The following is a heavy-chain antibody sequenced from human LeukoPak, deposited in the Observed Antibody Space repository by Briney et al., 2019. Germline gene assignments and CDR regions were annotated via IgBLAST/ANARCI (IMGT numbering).Heavy chain of an antibody. CDR2: ISGSGGST. D-gene: IGHD6-19*01. Sequence: PGGSLRLSCAASGFTFSSYAMSWVRQAPGKGLEWVSAISGSGGSTYYADSVKGRFTISRDNCKNTLYLQMNSLRAEDTAVYYCARGVRIAVAGYIDYWGQETLVTVSS. V-gene: IGHV3-23*01. CDR1: GFTFSSYA. J-gene: IGHJ4*02. CDR3: ARGVRIAVAGYIDY.